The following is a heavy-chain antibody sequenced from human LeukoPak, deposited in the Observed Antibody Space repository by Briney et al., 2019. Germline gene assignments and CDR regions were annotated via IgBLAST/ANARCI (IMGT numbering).Heavy chain of an antibody. CDR3: ARLDDSSGYYPYYFDY. CDR1: GYTFTSYD. D-gene: IGHD3-22*01. Sequence: ASVKVSCKASGYTFTSYDINWVRQATGQGLEWMGWMNPNSGNTGYAQKFQGRVTMTRNTSISTAYMELSSLRSEDTAVYYCARLDDSSGYYPYYFDYWGQGTLVTVSS. CDR2: MNPNSGNT. V-gene: IGHV1-8*01. J-gene: IGHJ4*02.